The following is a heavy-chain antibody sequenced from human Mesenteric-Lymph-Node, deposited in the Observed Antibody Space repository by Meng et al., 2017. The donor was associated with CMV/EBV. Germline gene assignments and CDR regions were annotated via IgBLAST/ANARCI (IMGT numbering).Heavy chain of an antibody. J-gene: IGHJ6*02. D-gene: IGHD3-3*01. Sequence: ASVKVSCKASGYTFTSYYMHWVRQAPGQGLEWMGIINPSGGSTNYAQKFQGRVTMTRNTSISTAYMELSSLRSEDTAVYYCARGPIPGVARYGTVWGQGTTVTVSS. CDR2: INPSGGST. CDR3: ARGPIPGVARYGTV. V-gene: IGHV1-46*01. CDR1: GYTFTSYY.